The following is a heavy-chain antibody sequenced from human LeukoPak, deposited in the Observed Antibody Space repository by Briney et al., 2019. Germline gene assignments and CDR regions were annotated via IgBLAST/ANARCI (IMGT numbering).Heavy chain of an antibody. CDR1: GYTFTDYY. V-gene: IGHV1-69-2*01. CDR3: AILEWPVPAPFDY. J-gene: IGHJ4*02. Sequence: GATVKISCKASGYTFTDYYMHWVQQAPGKGLEWMGRVDPEDGETIYAEKFQGRVTITADTSTDTAYMELSSLRSEDTAVYYCAILEWPVPAPFDYCGQGTLVTVSS. D-gene: IGHD3-3*01. CDR2: VDPEDGET.